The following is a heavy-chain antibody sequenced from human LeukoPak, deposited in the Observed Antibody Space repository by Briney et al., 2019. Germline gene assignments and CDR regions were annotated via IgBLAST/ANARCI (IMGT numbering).Heavy chain of an antibody. D-gene: IGHD1-1*01. CDR3: ARRTGSDWYFDL. Sequence: GGSLRLSCAASGFIVSNNYMSWVRQAPGKGLEWVSLISAGGSTYYADSVKGRFTISRDNSKNTLYLQMDSLRADDTAVYYCARRTGSDWYFDLWGRGTLVTVSP. CDR1: GFIVSNNY. J-gene: IGHJ2*01. V-gene: IGHV3-53*01. CDR2: ISAGGST.